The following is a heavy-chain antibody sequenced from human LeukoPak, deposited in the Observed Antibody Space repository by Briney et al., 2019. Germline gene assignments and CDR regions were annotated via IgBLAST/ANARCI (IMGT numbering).Heavy chain of an antibody. CDR2: ISGSGGST. CDR3: AKDYYDSGSTPHYYYYYGMDV. CDR1: GGSISSYY. V-gene: IGHV3-23*01. D-gene: IGHD3-22*01. J-gene: IGHJ6*02. Sequence: ETLSLTCTVSGGSISSYYWSWVRQAPGKGLEWVSAISGSGGSTYYADSVKGRFTISRDNSKNTLYLQMNSLRAEDTAVYYCAKDYYDSGSTPHYYYYYGMDVWGQGTTVTVSS.